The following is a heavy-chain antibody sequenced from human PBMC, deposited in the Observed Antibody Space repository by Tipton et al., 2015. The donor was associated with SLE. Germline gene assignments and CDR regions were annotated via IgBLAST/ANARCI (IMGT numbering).Heavy chain of an antibody. D-gene: IGHD2-8*02. CDR1: GGSFSGYY. J-gene: IGHJ4*02. Sequence: TLSLTCAVYGGSFSGYYWSWIRQPPGKGLEWIGEINHSGSTNYNPSLKSRVTISIDTSKKQLSLKLRSVTAADTAVYYCAREGVCIGGVCYDSWGQGTLVTVSS. CDR2: INHSGST. CDR3: AREGVCIGGVCYDS. V-gene: IGHV4-34*01.